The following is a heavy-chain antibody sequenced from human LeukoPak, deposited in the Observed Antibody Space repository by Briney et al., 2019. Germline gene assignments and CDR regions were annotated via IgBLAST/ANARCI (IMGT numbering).Heavy chain of an antibody. J-gene: IGHJ5*02. CDR2: IYTSGST. V-gene: IGHV4-61*02. CDR3: ARDRLQLQS. Sequence: SQTLSLTCTVSGGSISSGSYYWSWIRQPAGKGLEWIGRIYTSGSTNYNPSLKSRVTISVDTSKNQFSLKLSSVTAADTAVYYCARDRLQLQSWGQGTLVTVSS. CDR1: GGSISSGSYY. D-gene: IGHD1-1*01.